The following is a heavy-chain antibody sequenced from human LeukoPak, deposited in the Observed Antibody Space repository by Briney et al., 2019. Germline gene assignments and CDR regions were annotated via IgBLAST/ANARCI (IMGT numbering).Heavy chain of an antibody. Sequence: PGGSLRLSCVASGFTFRNYVMHWVRQAPGKGLEWVAGISQDESNKYYTESVKGRLTISRDNSKNALYLQMDTLTIEDTAVYYCTREADAFDIWGQGTMVTVSS. CDR2: ISQDESNK. V-gene: IGHV3-30*03. CDR1: GFTFRNYV. CDR3: TREADAFDI. J-gene: IGHJ3*02.